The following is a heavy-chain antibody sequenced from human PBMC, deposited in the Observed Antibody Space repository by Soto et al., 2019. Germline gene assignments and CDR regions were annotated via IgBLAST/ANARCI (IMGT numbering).Heavy chain of an antibody. CDR2: IYYSGTT. CDR3: ARRRSTPTFFDV. CDR1: GGSINSHY. J-gene: IGHJ3*01. D-gene: IGHD1-26*01. Sequence: QVQLQESGPGLVKPSETLSLTCTVSGGSINSHYWSWIRQPPGKGLEYIGHIYYSGTTYYNPSLKSRLTISLDTSENQFSLNLTSVTAADSAVYYCARRRSTPTFFDVWGQGTMVTVSS. V-gene: IGHV4-59*11.